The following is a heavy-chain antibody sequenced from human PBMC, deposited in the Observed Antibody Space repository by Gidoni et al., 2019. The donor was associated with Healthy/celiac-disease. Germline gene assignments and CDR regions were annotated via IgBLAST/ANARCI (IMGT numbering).Heavy chain of an antibody. D-gene: IGHD6-13*01. V-gene: IGHV3-23*01. Sequence: EVQLLESGGGLVQPGGPLRLSCSASVFTFSYYTLSWVRQAPGKGLEWVSGIRGSGGSTYYADSVKGRFTISRDNSKNTLYLQMNSLRAEDTAVYYCAKVFEEGQQLHDYWGQGTLVTVSS. J-gene: IGHJ4*02. CDR1: VFTFSYYT. CDR3: AKVFEEGQQLHDY. CDR2: IRGSGGST.